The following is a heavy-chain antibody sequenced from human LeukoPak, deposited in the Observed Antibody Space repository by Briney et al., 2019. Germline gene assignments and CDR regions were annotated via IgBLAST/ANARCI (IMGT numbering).Heavy chain of an antibody. V-gene: IGHV4-61*02. CDR2: IYTSGST. CDR3: AREFKLYCSSTSCYAGIRFDP. CDR1: GGSISSGSYY. J-gene: IGHJ5*02. D-gene: IGHD2-2*01. Sequence: PSETLSLTCTVSGGSISSGSYYWTWIRQPAGKGLEWIGRIYTSGSTNYNPSLKSRVTISVDTSKNQFSLKLSSVTAADTAVYYCAREFKLYCSSTSCYAGIRFDPWGQGTLVTVSS.